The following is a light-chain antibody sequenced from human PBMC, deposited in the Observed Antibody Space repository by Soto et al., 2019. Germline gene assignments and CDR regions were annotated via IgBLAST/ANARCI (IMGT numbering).Light chain of an antibody. J-gene: IGLJ1*01. Sequence: QAVRTQPASVSGSPGQSVSISCTGTSSDVGFYNHVSWYQQHPGKAPKLMIYEVSNRPSAVSSRFSGSKSGNTASLTISGLQAEDEADYYCSSYTSSSAYVFGTGTKVTVL. CDR1: SSDVGFYNH. CDR2: EVS. V-gene: IGLV2-14*01. CDR3: SSYTSSSAYV.